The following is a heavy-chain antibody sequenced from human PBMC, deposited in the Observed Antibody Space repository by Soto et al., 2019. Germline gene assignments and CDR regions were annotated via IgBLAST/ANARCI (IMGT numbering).Heavy chain of an antibody. CDR3: ARERRDGYKHYFDY. CDR2: IYYSGST. J-gene: IGHJ4*02. CDR1: GGSISSYY. D-gene: IGHD5-12*01. Sequence: QVQLQESGPGLVKPSETLSIMCTVSGGSISSYYWSWIRQPPGKRLEWIGYIYYSGSTNYNPSLKSRVTISVDTSKNQFSLKLSSVTAADSAVYYCARERRDGYKHYFDYWGQGTLVTVSS. V-gene: IGHV4-59*01.